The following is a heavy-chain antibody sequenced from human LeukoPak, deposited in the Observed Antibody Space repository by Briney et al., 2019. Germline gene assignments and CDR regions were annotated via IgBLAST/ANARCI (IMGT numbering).Heavy chain of an antibody. Sequence: GGSLRLPCAASGFTFSSYAMNWVRQAPGKGLEWVSVISGSGETTYYVDSVKGRASISRDNSKNTLFLQMNSLRAEDTAVYYCVVDLYGSSDYWGQGTLVTVSS. CDR3: VVDLYGSSDY. J-gene: IGHJ4*02. D-gene: IGHD3-16*01. CDR2: ISGSGETT. CDR1: GFTFSSYA. V-gene: IGHV3-23*01.